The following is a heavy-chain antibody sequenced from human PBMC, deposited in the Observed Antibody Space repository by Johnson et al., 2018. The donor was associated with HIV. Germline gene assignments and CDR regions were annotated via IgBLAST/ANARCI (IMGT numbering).Heavy chain of an antibody. Sequence: VQLVESGGGLVQPGRSLRLSCVASGFTFSFYWMSWVRQAPGKGLEWVANIKQDGTEKFYADSVKGRFTISRDNAMNSLSLPMTTVRAEDTAVYYGAKGRAVAGTGAIDSWGQGTMVTGAS. J-gene: IGHJ3*02. V-gene: IGHV3-7*01. D-gene: IGHD6-19*01. CDR2: IKQDGTEK. CDR3: AKGRAVAGTGAIDS. CDR1: GFTFSFYW.